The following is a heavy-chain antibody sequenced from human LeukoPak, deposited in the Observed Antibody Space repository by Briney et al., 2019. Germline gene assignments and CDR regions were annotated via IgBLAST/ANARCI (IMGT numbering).Heavy chain of an antibody. CDR1: GYSFTSYY. Sequence: GESLKISCKGSGYSFTSYYMHWVRQAPGQGLEWMGWINPNSGGTNYAQKFQGRVTMTRDTSISTAYMELSRLRSDDTAVYYCARGASYCSGGSCYDYWGQGTLVTVSS. CDR3: ARGASYCSGGSCYDY. CDR2: INPNSGGT. D-gene: IGHD2-15*01. V-gene: IGHV1-2*02. J-gene: IGHJ4*02.